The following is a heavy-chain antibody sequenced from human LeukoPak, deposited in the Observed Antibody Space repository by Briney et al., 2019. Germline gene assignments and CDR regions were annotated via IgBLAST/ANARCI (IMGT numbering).Heavy chain of an antibody. V-gene: IGHV1-18*01. D-gene: IGHD6-13*01. Sequence: ASVKVSCKASGYTFRSYGISWVRQAPGQGLEWMGWISPYSGSTNYPQKFQGRVTVTTDTSTSTAYMELRSLRSDDTAVYFCARALREYSSSWFSDFWSQGTLVTVSS. CDR1: GYTFRSYG. CDR2: ISPYSGST. J-gene: IGHJ4*02. CDR3: ARALREYSSSWFSDF.